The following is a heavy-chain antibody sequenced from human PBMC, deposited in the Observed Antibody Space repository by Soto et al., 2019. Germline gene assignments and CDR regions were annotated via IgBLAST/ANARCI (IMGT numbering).Heavy chain of an antibody. CDR1: GFTFSNAW. CDR3: TTGSFDFWSGYYRNDY. V-gene: IGHV3-15*01. CDR2: IKSKTDGGTT. J-gene: IGHJ4*02. Sequence: GGSLRLSCAASGFTFSNAWMSWVRQAPGKGLEWVGRIKSKTDGGTTDYAAPVKGRFTISRDDSKNTLYLQMNSLKTEDTAVYYCTTGSFDFWSGYYRNDYWGQGTLVTVSS. D-gene: IGHD3-3*01.